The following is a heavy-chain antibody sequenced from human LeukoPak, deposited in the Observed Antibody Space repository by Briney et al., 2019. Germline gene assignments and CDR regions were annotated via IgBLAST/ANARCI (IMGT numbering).Heavy chain of an antibody. Sequence: GRSLRLSCAASGFTFSSYGIHWVRQAPGKGLEWLTFISYDRARIYYADSVKGRFIVSRDNSENSLYLQMNSLRAEDTAVYYCARDEVGAKYYFDYWGQGTLVTVSS. D-gene: IGHD1-26*01. CDR2: ISYDRARI. J-gene: IGHJ4*02. CDR3: ARDEVGAKYYFDY. V-gene: IGHV3-30*19. CDR1: GFTFSSYG.